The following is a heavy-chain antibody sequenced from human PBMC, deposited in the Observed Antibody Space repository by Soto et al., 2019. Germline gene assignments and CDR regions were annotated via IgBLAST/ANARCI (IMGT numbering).Heavy chain of an antibody. CDR2: ISPTGDKT. CDR1: RLTFGNYG. D-gene: IGHD3-10*01. V-gene: IGHV3-23*01. CDR3: AKRYGSGSYRDFNSYYGMDI. J-gene: IGHJ6*02. Sequence: PGGSLRLSCAASRLTFGNYGMSWVRQGPGKGLEWVSGISPTGDKTYYADTVKGRFIISRDNSQKTLSLEMNNVRAEDTAVYYCAKRYGSGSYRDFNSYYGMDIWGQGTTVTVSS.